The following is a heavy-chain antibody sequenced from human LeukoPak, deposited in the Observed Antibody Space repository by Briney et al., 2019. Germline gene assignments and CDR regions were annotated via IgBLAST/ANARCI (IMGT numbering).Heavy chain of an antibody. CDR2: INPNTGGT. CDR1: GYTFTGYY. V-gene: IGHV1-2*06. Sequence: ASVKVSCKASGYTFTGYYMHWVRQAPGQGLEWLGRINPNTGGTDDGQNFQGRVTMTRDTSINTAYMELSRLRADDTAVCYCARDRSGYSYGEPLDHWGQGTLVIVSS. J-gene: IGHJ4*02. D-gene: IGHD5-18*01. CDR3: ARDRSGYSYGEPLDH.